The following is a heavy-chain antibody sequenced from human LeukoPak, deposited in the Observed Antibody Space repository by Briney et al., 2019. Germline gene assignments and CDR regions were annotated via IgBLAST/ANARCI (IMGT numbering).Heavy chain of an antibody. CDR1: GASISSYY. V-gene: IGHV4-4*07. CDR2: IYASGST. Sequence: SETLSLTCTVSGASISSYYWNWIRQPAGKGLQWIGRIYASGSTSYNPSLESRVTMSVDTSKNHFSLKLSSVTAADTAVYYCATAGAKDVWGKGTTVTVSS. J-gene: IGHJ6*04. CDR3: ATAGAKDV.